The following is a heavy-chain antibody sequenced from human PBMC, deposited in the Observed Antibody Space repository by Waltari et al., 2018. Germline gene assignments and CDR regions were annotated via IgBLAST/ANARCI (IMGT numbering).Heavy chain of an antibody. CDR2: IQVAGSSK. J-gene: IGHJ4*02. V-gene: IGHV3-30*02. Sequence: QVQLVESGGGVVQTRGSLRLACAASGLTFSIYVMHWVRQAPGKGRECVAFIQVAGSSKNYADSVKGRLTISRDNSNNTLHLQMNSLRPAETAVYYLVRGSQWDFQEYSFPHWGQGTLVTVSS. CDR1: GLTFSIYV. CDR3: VRGSQWDFQEYSFPH. D-gene: IGHD1-26*01.